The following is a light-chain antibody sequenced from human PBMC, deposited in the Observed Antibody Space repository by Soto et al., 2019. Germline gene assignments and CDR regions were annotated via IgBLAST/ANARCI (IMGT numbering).Light chain of an antibody. CDR3: QQRSNWPPLT. V-gene: IGKV3-11*01. CDR1: QSVSSY. CDR2: DAS. J-gene: IGKJ4*01. Sequence: NVLTQSPATLSLSPGERATLSCRASQSVSSYLAWYQQKPGQAPRLLIYDASNRATGIPARFSGSGSGTDFTLTISSLEPEDFAVYYCQQRSNWPPLTFGGGTKVDIK.